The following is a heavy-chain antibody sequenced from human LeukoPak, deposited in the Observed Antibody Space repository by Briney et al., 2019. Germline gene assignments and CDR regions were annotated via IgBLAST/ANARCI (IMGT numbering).Heavy chain of an antibody. CDR3: WGANCNDEDVFEV. D-gene: IGHD1-20*01. CDR1: GFTFGDYV. CDR2: IRSKAYGGTT. J-gene: IGHJ3*01. V-gene: IGHV3-49*04. Sequence: GGSLRLSCTASGFTFGDYVMSWVRQAPGKGLEWVGFIRSKAYGGTTKNAASVKGRFTISRDDSRSIAYLQMNSLKTDDTAVYYCWGANCNDEDVFEVWGQGTMVTVSS.